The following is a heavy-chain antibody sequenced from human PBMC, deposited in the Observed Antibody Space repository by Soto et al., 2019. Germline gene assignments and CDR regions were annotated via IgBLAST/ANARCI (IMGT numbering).Heavy chain of an antibody. CDR3: AKADGETVFDWLLYPFGY. J-gene: IGHJ4*02. Sequence: EVQLLESGGGLVQPGGSLRLSCAASGFTFSSYAMSWVRQAPGKGLEWVSAISGSGGSTYYADSVKGRFTISRDNSKNTLYLQMNSLRAEDTAVYYCAKADGETVFDWLLYPFGYWGLGTLVTVSS. D-gene: IGHD3-9*01. V-gene: IGHV3-23*01. CDR1: GFTFSSYA. CDR2: ISGSGGST.